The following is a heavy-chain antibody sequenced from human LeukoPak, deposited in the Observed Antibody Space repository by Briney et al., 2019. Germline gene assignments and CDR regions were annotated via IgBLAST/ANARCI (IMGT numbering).Heavy chain of an antibody. V-gene: IGHV4-38-2*01. J-gene: IGHJ4*02. CDR3: ARAGPYYYDSSDY. D-gene: IGHD3-22*01. Sequence: SETLSLTCAVSGYSISSGYYWGWIRQPPGKGLEWIGSMFHSGSTYYNPSLKGRVTISVDTSKNQFSLKLSSVTAADTAVYYCARAGPYYYDSSDYWGQGTLVTVSS. CDR1: GYSISSGYY. CDR2: MFHSGST.